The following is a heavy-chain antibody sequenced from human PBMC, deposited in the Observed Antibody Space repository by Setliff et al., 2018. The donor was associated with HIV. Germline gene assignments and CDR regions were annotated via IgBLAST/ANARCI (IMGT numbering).Heavy chain of an antibody. V-gene: IGHV6-1*01. J-gene: IGHJ4*02. D-gene: IGHD6-19*01. Sequence: SETLSLTCAISGDSVSSNVAAWNWVRQSPSGGLEWLGRTYWRSKWYFDYAVSVKSRINIYPDTSKNQFSLHLNSVTPEDTAIYYCARGSYGSVLLWGQGTLVTVSS. CDR2: TYWRSKWYF. CDR1: GDSVSSNVAA. CDR3: ARGSYGSVLL.